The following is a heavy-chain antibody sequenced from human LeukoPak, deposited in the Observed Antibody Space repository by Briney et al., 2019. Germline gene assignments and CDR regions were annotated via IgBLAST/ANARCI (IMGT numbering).Heavy chain of an antibody. J-gene: IGHJ4*02. CDR2: ITTNGAST. D-gene: IGHD3-22*01. CDR3: AKDTLGGDYYDTGGLFDY. Sequence: PGGSLRLSCAASGFLFSDYYMTWIRQAPGKGLEWISYITTNGASTYYATSVKGRFTISRDNAQNSLFLQMNSLRAEDTALYFCAKDTLGGDYYDTGGLFDYWGQGTLVTVSS. V-gene: IGHV3-11*01. CDR1: GFLFSDYY.